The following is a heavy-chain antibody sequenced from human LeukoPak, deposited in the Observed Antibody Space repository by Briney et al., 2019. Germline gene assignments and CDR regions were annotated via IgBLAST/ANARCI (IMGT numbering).Heavy chain of an antibody. CDR3: ARDLSDYYGSGSFDY. CDR2: IKEDGSEK. J-gene: IGHJ4*02. D-gene: IGHD3-10*01. Sequence: PGGSLRLSCAASGFPFSSYWMSWVRQAPGKGLEWVGKIKEDGSEKYYVDSVKGRFTISRDNAKNSLYLQMNSLRAEDTAVYYCARDLSDYYGSGSFDYWGQGTLVTVSS. CDR1: GFPFSSYW. V-gene: IGHV3-7*01.